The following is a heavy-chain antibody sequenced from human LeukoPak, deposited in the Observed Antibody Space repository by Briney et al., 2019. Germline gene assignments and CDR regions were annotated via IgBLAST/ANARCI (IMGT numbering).Heavy chain of an antibody. D-gene: IGHD1-1*01. V-gene: IGHV4-39*07. J-gene: IGHJ3*02. CDR1: GGSISSSSYY. Sequence: SETLSLTCTVSGGSISSSSYYWGWIRQPPGKGLEWIGSIYYSGSTNYNPSLKSRVTISIDTSKNQFSLRLISVTAADTAVYYCARPKHLGTSLDGFDIWGQGTLVTVSS. CDR2: IYYSGST. CDR3: ARPKHLGTSLDGFDI.